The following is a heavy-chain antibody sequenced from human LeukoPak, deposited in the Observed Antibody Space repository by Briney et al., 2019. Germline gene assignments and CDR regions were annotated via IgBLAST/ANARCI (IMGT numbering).Heavy chain of an antibody. CDR3: AKAPANYVDTAAGTFDY. CDR1: GFTFSSYE. D-gene: IGHD5-18*01. J-gene: IGHJ4*02. V-gene: IGHV3-23*01. Sequence: GGSLRLSCAASGFTFSSYEMNWVRQAPGKGLEWVSTISSSGTSTYYADSVKGRFTISRDNSKNTLYLQMNNLRAEDTAVYYCAKAPANYVDTAAGTFDYWGQGTLVTVSS. CDR2: ISSSGTST.